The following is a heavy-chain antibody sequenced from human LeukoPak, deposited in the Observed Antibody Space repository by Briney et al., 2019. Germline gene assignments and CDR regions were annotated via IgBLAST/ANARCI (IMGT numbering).Heavy chain of an antibody. CDR1: GGSISSGSFY. CDR3: ARRASSSGLFEY. CDR2: IYYSGST. Sequence: SETLSLTCTVSGGSISSGSFYWSWIRQHPGKGLEWIGYIYYSGSTYYNPSLKSRLTISLDTSKNQFSLKLSSVTAADTAVYYRARRASSSGLFEYWGQGTLVTVSS. V-gene: IGHV4-31*03. J-gene: IGHJ4*02.